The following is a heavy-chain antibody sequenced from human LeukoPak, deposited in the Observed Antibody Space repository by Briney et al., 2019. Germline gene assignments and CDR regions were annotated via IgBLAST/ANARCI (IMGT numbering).Heavy chain of an antibody. CDR2: ISSRGSAI. D-gene: IGHD1-26*01. J-gene: IGHJ4*01. Sequence: PGGSLRLSCAASGFTFSSYSMNWIRQAPGKGLEWVSYISSRGSAIYYADSVQGRFTVSRDTAENSWYLHMNSLRAEDTAVYYCSGRGAGPYYFEYWGQGTLVTVSS. CDR3: SGRGAGPYYFEY. CDR1: GFTFSSYS. V-gene: IGHV3-48*04.